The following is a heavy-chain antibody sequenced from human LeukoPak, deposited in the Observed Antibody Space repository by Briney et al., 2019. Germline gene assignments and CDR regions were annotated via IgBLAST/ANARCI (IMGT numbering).Heavy chain of an antibody. D-gene: IGHD6-6*01. CDR2: INPNSGGT. CDR3: ARDGAACLSYNYYYMDV. CDR1: GYTFTGYY. V-gene: IGHV1-2*02. Sequence: ASVKVSCKASGYTFTGYYMHWVRQAPGQGLEWMGWINPNSGGTNYAQKFQGRVTMTRDTSISTAYMELSRLRSDDTAVYYCARDGAACLSYNYYYMDVWGKGTTVTVSS. J-gene: IGHJ6*03.